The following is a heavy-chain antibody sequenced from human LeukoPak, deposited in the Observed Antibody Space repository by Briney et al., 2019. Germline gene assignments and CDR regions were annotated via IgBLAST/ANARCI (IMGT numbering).Heavy chain of an antibody. D-gene: IGHD3-10*01. CDR1: DYTFTSYG. J-gene: IGHJ5*02. CDR3: ARDFGGWFDP. Sequence: SSVKVSCRASDYTFTSYGISWVRQAPGQGLEWMGWISAYNGNTNYAQKLQGRVTMTTDTSTSTAYMELRSLRSDDTAVYYCARDFGGWFDPWGQGTLVTVSS. V-gene: IGHV1-18*01. CDR2: ISAYNGNT.